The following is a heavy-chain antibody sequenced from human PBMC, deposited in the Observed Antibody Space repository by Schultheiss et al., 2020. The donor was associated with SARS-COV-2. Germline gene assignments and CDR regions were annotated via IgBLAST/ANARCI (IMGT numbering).Heavy chain of an antibody. CDR2: IKSKTDGGTT. Sequence: ESLKISCSASGFTFSNAWMSWVRQAPGKGLEWVGRIKSKTDGGTTDYAAPVKGRFTISRDDSKNTLYLQMNSLKTEDTAVYYCTTMYYDFWSGYYTLDYWGQGTLVTVSS. D-gene: IGHD3-3*01. J-gene: IGHJ4*02. CDR1: GFTFSNAW. V-gene: IGHV3-15*01. CDR3: TTMYYDFWSGYYTLDY.